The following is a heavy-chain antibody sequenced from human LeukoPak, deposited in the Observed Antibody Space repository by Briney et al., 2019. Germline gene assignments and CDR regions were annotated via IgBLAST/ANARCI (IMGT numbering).Heavy chain of an antibody. CDR1: GFTVSSNY. J-gene: IGHJ4*02. D-gene: IGHD1-26*01. CDR3: AREYSGSYIGY. V-gene: IGHV3-53*04. CDR2: IYSGGST. Sequence: GGSLRLSCAASGFTVSSNYMSWVRQAPGKGLEWVSVIYSGGSTYYADSVKGRFTISRHNSKNTLFLQMTSLRAEDTAMYYCAREYSGSYIGYWGQGTLVTVSS.